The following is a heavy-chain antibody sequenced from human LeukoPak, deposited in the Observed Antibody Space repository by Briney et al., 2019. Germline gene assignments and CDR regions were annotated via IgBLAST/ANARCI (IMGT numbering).Heavy chain of an antibody. J-gene: IGHJ4*02. CDR3: SKDGRSSTPGY. CDR2: VSSSGGTT. Sequence: GGSLRLSCAASGFTFSSYAVSWVRQAPGKGLEWVSSVSSSGGTTYYADSMKGRFTISRDNSKNTLYLQMNSLRAEDTAIYYCSKDGRSSTPGYWGQGTLVTVSS. V-gene: IGHV3-23*01. CDR1: GFTFSSYA. D-gene: IGHD2-2*01.